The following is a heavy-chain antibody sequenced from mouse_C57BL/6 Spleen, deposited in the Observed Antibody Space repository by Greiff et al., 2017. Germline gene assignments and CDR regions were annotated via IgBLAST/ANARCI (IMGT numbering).Heavy chain of an antibody. CDR1: GYTFNSYW. V-gene: IGHV1-61*01. D-gene: IGHD1-1*01. Sequence: QVQLQQPGAELVRPGSSVKLSCKASGYTFNSYWMDWVKQRPGQGLEWIGNISPSDSETHYNQTFKDKATLTVDKSSSTAYMQLSSLTSEDSAFYYCARREGYYVSSLFDYWCQGTTLTVSS. J-gene: IGHJ2*01. CDR3: ARREGYYVSSLFDY. CDR2: ISPSDSET.